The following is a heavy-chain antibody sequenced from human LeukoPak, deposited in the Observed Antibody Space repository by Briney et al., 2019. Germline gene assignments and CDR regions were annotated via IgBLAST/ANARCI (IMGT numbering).Heavy chain of an antibody. J-gene: IGHJ6*02. Sequence: GGSLRLSCAASGFTFSSYAMSWVRQAPGKGLEWVSGISDSGGTTYYADSVKGRFTISRDNPKNTLYLQMNSLRAEDTAVYYCAKQQGPLDVWGQGTTVTVSS. CDR1: GFTFSSYA. CDR2: ISDSGGTT. CDR3: AKQQGPLDV. V-gene: IGHV3-23*01.